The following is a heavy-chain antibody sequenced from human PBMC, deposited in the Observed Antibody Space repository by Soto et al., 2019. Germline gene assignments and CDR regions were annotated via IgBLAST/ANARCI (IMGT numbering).Heavy chain of an antibody. CDR2: IYYSGST. J-gene: IGHJ4*02. CDR3: ARDSSFAGNFDY. Sequence: PSETLSLTCTVSGGSISSYYWSWIRQPPGKGLEWIGYIYYSGSTNYNPSLKSRVTISVDTSKNQFSLKLSSVTAADTAVYYCARDSSFAGNFDYWGQGTLVTVSS. V-gene: IGHV4-59*01. D-gene: IGHD6-6*01. CDR1: GGSISSYY.